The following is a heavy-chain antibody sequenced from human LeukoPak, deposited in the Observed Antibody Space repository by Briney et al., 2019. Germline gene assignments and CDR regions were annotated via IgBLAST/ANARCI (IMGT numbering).Heavy chain of an antibody. J-gene: IGHJ4*02. V-gene: IGHV4-59*01. Sequence: SETLSLTCTVSGGSISSYYWSWIRQPPGKGLEWIGYIYYSGSTNYNPSLKSRVTISVDTSKNQFSLKLSSVTAADTAVYYCARVRHSSGWYVDYWGQGTLVTVSS. CDR2: IYYSGST. CDR3: ARVRHSSGWYVDY. CDR1: GGSISSYY. D-gene: IGHD6-19*01.